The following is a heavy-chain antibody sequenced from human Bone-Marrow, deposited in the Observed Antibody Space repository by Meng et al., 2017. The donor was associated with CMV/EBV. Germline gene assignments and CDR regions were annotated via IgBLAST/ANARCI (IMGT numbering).Heavy chain of an antibody. CDR3: ARDKVVVVPAPLFGMDV. CDR1: GFTFSSYS. Sequence: GESLKISCAASGFTFSSYSMNWVRQAPGKGLEWVSYISSSSSTIYYADSVKGRFTISRGNAKNSLYLQMNSLRAEDTGVYYCARDKVVVVPAPLFGMDVWGQGTTVTVSS. V-gene: IGHV3-48*04. CDR2: ISSSSSTI. D-gene: IGHD2-2*01. J-gene: IGHJ6*02.